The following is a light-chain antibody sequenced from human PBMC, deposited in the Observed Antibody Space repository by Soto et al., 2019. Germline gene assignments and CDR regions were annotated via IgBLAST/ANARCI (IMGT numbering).Light chain of an antibody. J-gene: IGKJ4*01. Sequence: DIQMTQSPSSLSASVGDRVTITCQASQDINNSLTWYQQKPGKAPKLLIYDASNLETGVPSRFSGSGSGTDFTFTISSLQPEDIATYYCQQYDNLPLTFGGGTKVEIK. CDR3: QQYDNLPLT. V-gene: IGKV1-33*01. CDR2: DAS. CDR1: QDINNS.